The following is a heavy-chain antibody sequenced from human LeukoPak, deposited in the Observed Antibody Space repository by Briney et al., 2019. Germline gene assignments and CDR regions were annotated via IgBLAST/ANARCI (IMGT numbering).Heavy chain of an antibody. CDR2: IRNSDGMT. J-gene: IGHJ4*02. CDR1: GFSINTYT. D-gene: IGHD1-1*01. V-gene: IGHV3-23*01. Sequence: GGSLRLSCDASGFSINTYTMYWVRQAPGQGLEWVSGIRNSDGMTYYADSVRGRFTISTDNSKNTLYLQMNSLRAEDTALYYCAKGLERESRLDSWGQGTLVTASS. CDR3: AKGLERESRLDS.